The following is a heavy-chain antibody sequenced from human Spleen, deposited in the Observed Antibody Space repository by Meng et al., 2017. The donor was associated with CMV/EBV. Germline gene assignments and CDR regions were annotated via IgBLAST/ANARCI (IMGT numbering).Heavy chain of an antibody. CDR3: ARGLLSFPFHVFDI. Sequence: GESLKISCAAAGFTLSDYYMSWIRQAPGKGLEWVSSISSSSAYIYYADSVKGRFTISRDNAKGSLYLQMNSLRAEDTAVYYCARGLLSFPFHVFDIWGQGTMVTVSS. V-gene: IGHV3-11*06. CDR1: GFTLSDYY. CDR2: ISSSSAYI. D-gene: IGHD2-2*01. J-gene: IGHJ3*02.